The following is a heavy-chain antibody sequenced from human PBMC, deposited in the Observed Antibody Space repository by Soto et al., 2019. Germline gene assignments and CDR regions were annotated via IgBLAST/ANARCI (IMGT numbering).Heavy chain of an antibody. J-gene: IGHJ4*02. CDR2: IKQDGSEK. CDR1: GFTFSSYW. Sequence: EVQLVESGGGLVQPGGSLRLSCAASGFTFSSYWMSWVRQAPGKGLEWVANIKQDGSEKYYVDSVKGRFTISRDNAKNALYLKMNILRAEDTAVYYGARHPRGDYGYWGQGTLVIVSS. CDR3: ARHPRGDYGY. D-gene: IGHD3-10*01. V-gene: IGHV3-7*01.